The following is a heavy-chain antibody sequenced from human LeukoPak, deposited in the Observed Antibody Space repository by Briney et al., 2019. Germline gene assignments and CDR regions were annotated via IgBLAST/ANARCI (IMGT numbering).Heavy chain of an antibody. J-gene: IGHJ4*02. D-gene: IGHD3-9*01. CDR3: ARSKDILTGYCFDY. CDR2: IYDSGST. V-gene: IGHV4-61*01. CDR1: GGSISSRSYY. Sequence: SETLSLTCTVSGGSISSRSYYWSWIRQPPGKGLEWVGYIYDSGSTSYNPSLKSRVTISVDTSKNQFSLKVTSVTAADTAVYYCARSKDILTGYCFDYWGRGTLVTVSS.